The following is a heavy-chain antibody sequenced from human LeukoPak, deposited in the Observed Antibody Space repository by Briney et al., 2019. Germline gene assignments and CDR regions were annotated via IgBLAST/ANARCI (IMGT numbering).Heavy chain of an antibody. V-gene: IGHV1-69*01. CDR3: ARDGYYYDSSGYYFDY. CDR2: IIPIFGTA. CDR1: GGTFISYA. Sequence: SVKVSCKASGGTFISYAISWVRQAPGQGLEWTGGIIPIFGTANYAQKFQGRVTITADESTSTAYMELSSLRSEDTAVYYCARDGYYYDSSGYYFDYWGQGTLVTVSS. J-gene: IGHJ4*02. D-gene: IGHD3-22*01.